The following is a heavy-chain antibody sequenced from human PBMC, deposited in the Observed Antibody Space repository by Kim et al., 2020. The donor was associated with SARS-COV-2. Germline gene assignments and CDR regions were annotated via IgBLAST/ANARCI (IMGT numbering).Heavy chain of an antibody. Sequence: SETLSLTCTVSGGSISSSSYYWGWIRQPPGKGLEWIGSIYYSGSTYYNPSLKSRVTISVDTSKNQFSLKLSSVTAADTAVYYCARWVAVWSYWGQGTLVTVSS. D-gene: IGHD6-19*01. V-gene: IGHV4-39*01. CDR3: ARWVAVWSY. CDR2: IYYSGST. CDR1: GGSISSSSYY. J-gene: IGHJ4*02.